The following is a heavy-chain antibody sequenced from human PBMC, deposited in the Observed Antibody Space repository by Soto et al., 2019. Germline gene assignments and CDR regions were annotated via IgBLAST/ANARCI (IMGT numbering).Heavy chain of an antibody. V-gene: IGHV3-7*01. J-gene: IGHJ6*03. CDR1: GYTISSYW. CDR2: IKQDGSEK. CDR3: ARVDSNYYYYYMDV. D-gene: IGHD3-22*01. Sequence: EVQLVESGGGLVQPGGCLRLSCAASGYTISSYWMSGVRQAPGKGLEWVANIKQDGSEKYYVDSVKGRFTISRDNAKNSLYLQMNSLRAEDTAVYYCARVDSNYYYYYMDVWGKGTTVTVSS.